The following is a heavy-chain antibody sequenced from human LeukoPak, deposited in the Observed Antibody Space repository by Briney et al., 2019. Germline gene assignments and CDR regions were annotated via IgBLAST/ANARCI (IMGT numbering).Heavy chain of an antibody. V-gene: IGHV4-59*12. D-gene: IGHD4-23*01. CDR1: GGSISSYY. CDR3: ARRPANYGGSYYFDY. J-gene: IGHJ4*02. Sequence: SETLSLTCTVSGGSISSYYWSWIRQPPGKGLEWIGYIYYSGSTNYNPSLKSRVTISVDTSKNQFSLKLSSVTAADTAVYYCARRPANYGGSYYFDYWGQGTLVTVSS. CDR2: IYYSGST.